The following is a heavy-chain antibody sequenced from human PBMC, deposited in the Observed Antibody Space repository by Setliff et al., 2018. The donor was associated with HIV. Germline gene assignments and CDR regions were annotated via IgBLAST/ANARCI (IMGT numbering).Heavy chain of an antibody. D-gene: IGHD4-4*01. Sequence: ASVKVSCKASGYTFTDYYFHWVRQAPGQGLEWMGWINPKFGGTLYAQKFQGRVVMTRDTSISTAYMELSRLRSDDTAVYYCANSGRSTDDDYYYYYMDVWGKGTTVTVSS. CDR1: GYTFTDYY. V-gene: IGHV1-2*02. J-gene: IGHJ6*03. CDR2: INPKFGGT. CDR3: ANSGRSTDDDYYYYYMDV.